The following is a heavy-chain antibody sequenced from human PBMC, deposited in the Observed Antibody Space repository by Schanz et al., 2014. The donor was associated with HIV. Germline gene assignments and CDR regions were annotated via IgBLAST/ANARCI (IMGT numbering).Heavy chain of an antibody. J-gene: IGHJ1*01. Sequence: QVQLVESGGGVVQPGRSLRLSCAASGFTFSSYGMHWVRQAPGKGLEWVAVIWYDGSNKYYADSVKGRFTISRDNSRKTPYLQMNSLRAEDTAVYYCAKRGPYTGRYEYFQQWGQGTLVTVSS. CDR2: IWYDGSNK. CDR3: AKRGPYTGRYEYFQQ. CDR1: GFTFSSYG. V-gene: IGHV3-33*06. D-gene: IGHD1-26*01.